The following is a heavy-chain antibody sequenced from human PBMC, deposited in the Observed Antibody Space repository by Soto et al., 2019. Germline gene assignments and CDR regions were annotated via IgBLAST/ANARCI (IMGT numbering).Heavy chain of an antibody. J-gene: IGHJ4*02. CDR2: IYPGDSDT. CDR1: GYTFSTYW. V-gene: IGHV5-51*01. CDR3: ARRFAPEFFDS. Sequence: LKISCKGSGYTFSTYWIAWVRQMPGKGLEWMGIIYPGDSDTKYSPAFQGQVTISADKSINTAYLQWTSLEASDTAMYYCARRFAPEFFDSWGQGTLVTVSS. D-gene: IGHD3-10*01.